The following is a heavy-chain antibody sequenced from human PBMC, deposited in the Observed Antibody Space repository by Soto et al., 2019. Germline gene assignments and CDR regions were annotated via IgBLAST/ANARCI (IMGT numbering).Heavy chain of an antibody. D-gene: IGHD6-19*01. V-gene: IGHV1-18*04. CDR3: ARDQSSGWHRLYYYYGMDV. Sequence: ASVKVSCRASGYTSTSYGISWVRQAPGQGLEWMGWISAYNGKTNYAQKLQGRVTMTTDTSTSTAYMELRSLRSDDTAVYYCARDQSSGWHRLYYYYGMDVLGQGTTLPV. J-gene: IGHJ6*02. CDR2: ISAYNGKT. CDR1: GYTSTSYG.